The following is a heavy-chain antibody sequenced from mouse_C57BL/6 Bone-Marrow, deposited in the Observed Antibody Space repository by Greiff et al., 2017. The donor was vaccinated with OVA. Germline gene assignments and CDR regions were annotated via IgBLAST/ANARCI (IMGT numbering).Heavy chain of an antibody. D-gene: IGHD1-1*01. J-gene: IGHJ2*01. CDR1: GYTFTSYW. CDR3: ASSYYGRRTGDY. Sequence: VQLQQSGAELVKPGASVKMSCKASGYTFTSYWITWVKQRPGQGLEWIGDIYPGSGSTNYNEKFKSKATLTVDTSSSTAYMQLSSLTSEDSAVYYCASSYYGRRTGDYWGQGTTLTVSS. CDR2: IYPGSGST. V-gene: IGHV1-55*01.